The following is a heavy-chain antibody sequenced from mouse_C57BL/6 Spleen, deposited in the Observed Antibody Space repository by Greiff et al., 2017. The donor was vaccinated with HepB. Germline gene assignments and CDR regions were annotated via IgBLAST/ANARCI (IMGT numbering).Heavy chain of an antibody. CDR3: ARGTSIRYYAMDY. CDR2: IYPSDSET. Sequence: QVQLQQPGAELVRPGSSVKLSCKASGYTFTSYWMDWVKQRPGQGLEWIGNIYPSDSETHYNQKFKDKATLTVDKSSSTAYMQLSSLTSEDSAVYYCARGTSIRYYAMDYWGQGTSVTVSS. CDR1: GYTFTSYW. D-gene: IGHD2-3*01. J-gene: IGHJ4*01. V-gene: IGHV1-61*01.